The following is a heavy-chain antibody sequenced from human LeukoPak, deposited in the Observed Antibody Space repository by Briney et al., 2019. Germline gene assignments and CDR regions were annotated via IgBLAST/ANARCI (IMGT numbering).Heavy chain of an antibody. CDR1: GYSFSSYS. CDR2: ISAYSGNT. CDR3: ARHRSRMVRGGDWFDP. Sequence: ASVKVSCKASGYSFSSYSISWVRQAPGQGLEWMGWISAYSGNTNYAHKLQGRVTMTTDTSTSTAYMELRSLRSDDTAVYYCARHRSRMVRGGDWFDPWGQGTLVTVST. J-gene: IGHJ5*02. V-gene: IGHV1-18*01. D-gene: IGHD3-10*01.